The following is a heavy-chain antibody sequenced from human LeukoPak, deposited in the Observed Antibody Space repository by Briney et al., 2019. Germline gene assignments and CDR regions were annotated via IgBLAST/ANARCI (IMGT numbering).Heavy chain of an antibody. CDR2: INPYSGNT. CDR1: GYTFTSYG. J-gene: IGHJ6*03. D-gene: IGHD3-3*01. V-gene: IGHV1-18*01. CDR3: ARAIFGRYYYMDV. Sequence: ASVKVSCKASGYTFTSYGINWVRQAPGQGLEWMGWINPYSGNTDYAHNLQGRVTMTTDTSTTTAYMDVRSLSSDDTAVFYCARAIFGRYYYMDVWGKGTTVTVSS.